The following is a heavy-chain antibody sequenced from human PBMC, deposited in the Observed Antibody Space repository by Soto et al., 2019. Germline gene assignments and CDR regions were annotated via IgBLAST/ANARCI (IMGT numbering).Heavy chain of an antibody. Sequence: SVEVSCKASGGTFSSYAISWVRQARGQGLEWMGGVIPIFGTANYAQKFQGRVTITADESTSTAYMELSSRRSEDTAVYYCAGVVITPYYYYYGMDVWGQGTTVTVSS. V-gene: IGHV1-69*13. CDR2: VIPIFGTA. D-gene: IGHD3-22*01. CDR3: AGVVITPYYYYYGMDV. CDR1: GGTFSSYA. J-gene: IGHJ6*02.